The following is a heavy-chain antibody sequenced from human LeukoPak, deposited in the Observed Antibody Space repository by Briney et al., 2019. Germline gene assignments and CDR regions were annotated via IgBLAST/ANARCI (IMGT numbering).Heavy chain of an antibody. V-gene: IGHV1-18*01. J-gene: IGHJ5*02. CDR3: ATRSRYCSGGSCYNWFDP. CDR1: GYTFTSYG. D-gene: IGHD2-15*01. CDR2: ISAYNDNT. Sequence: GASVKVSCKASGYTFTSYGISWVRQAPGQGLEWMGWISAYNDNTNYAQKLQGRVTMTTDTSTSTAYMELRSLRSDDTAVYYCATRSRYCSGGSCYNWFDPWGQGTLVTVSS.